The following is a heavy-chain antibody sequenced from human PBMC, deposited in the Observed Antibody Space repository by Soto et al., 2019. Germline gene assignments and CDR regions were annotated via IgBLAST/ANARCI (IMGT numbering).Heavy chain of an antibody. CDR1: GGSFSGHS. D-gene: IGHD3-16*01. J-gene: IGHJ4*01. V-gene: IGHV4-34*01. Sequence: SETLSLTCYVYGGSFSGHSWNWIRQPPGKGLEWIGEINNSGTTNYNSSLTSRVTTSLDTSQNQFSLKLMSVTAADTAVYYCARARRGGSYFDYWGQGTPVTVSS. CDR3: ARARRGGSYFDY. CDR2: INNSGTT.